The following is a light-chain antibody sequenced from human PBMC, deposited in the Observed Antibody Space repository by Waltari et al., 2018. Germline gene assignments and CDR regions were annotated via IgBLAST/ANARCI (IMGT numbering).Light chain of an antibody. V-gene: IGKV3-11*01. J-gene: IGKJ4*01. Sequence: EIVLTQSPATLSLSPRERATLSCRASQSVSTFLAWYQQKPGQSPRLLIYHASNRATGIPARFSCRGSGTNFTLTISSLEPEDFAVYYCQQRANWPPLSFGGGTRVEIK. CDR2: HAS. CDR1: QSVSTF. CDR3: QQRANWPPLS.